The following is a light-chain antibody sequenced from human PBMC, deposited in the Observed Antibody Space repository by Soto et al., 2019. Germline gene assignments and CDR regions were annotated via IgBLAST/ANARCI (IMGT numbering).Light chain of an antibody. CDR2: GAS. V-gene: IGKV3-15*01. CDR3: QQYSNWPALT. Sequence: EIVLTQSPATLSVSPGESATLSCRASQSVSSYLAWYQQKPGQAPRLLIYGASTRATGIPVRFSGSGSGTEFTLTISSLQSEDFAVYYCQQYSNWPALTFGGGTKVEIK. CDR1: QSVSSY. J-gene: IGKJ4*01.